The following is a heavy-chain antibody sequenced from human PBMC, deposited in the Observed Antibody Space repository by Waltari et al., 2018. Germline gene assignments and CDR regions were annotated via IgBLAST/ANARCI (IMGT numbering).Heavy chain of an antibody. CDR2: SYHSGST. V-gene: IGHV4-38-2*01. CDR1: GYSISSGYY. Sequence: QVQLQESGPGLVKPSETLSLTCAVSGYSISSGYYWGWIRQPPGKGLEWIGSSYHSGSTCHNPSLKSRVTISVDTSKNQFSLKLSSVTAADTAVYYCASSLGYCSGGSCYGYFDLWGRGTLVTVSS. CDR3: ASSLGYCSGGSCYGYFDL. J-gene: IGHJ2*01. D-gene: IGHD2-15*01.